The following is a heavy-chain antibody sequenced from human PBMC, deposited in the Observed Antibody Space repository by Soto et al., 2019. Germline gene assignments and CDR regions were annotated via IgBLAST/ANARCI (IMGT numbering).Heavy chain of an antibody. J-gene: IGHJ6*02. CDR2: INHDGGDT. Sequence: EVQLVESGGGLVQPGGSLRLSCEASEFTFNSHGMHWVRQAPGKGLVWVAHINHDGGDTNYADPVKGRFTISRDNAKNTLFLQMSRRRADTTAFYYCTGDPYCGNAISYYQWYGRDVWSEGSAVTVS. V-gene: IGHV3-74*01. CDR3: TGDPYCGNAISYYQWYGRDV. CDR1: EFTFNSHG. D-gene: IGHD2-21*01.